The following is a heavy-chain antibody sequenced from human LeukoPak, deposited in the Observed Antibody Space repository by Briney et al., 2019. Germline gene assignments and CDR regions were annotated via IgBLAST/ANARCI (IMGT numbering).Heavy chain of an antibody. J-gene: IGHJ5*02. D-gene: IGHD6-13*01. CDR1: GLTFSSYG. V-gene: IGHV3-33*01. Sequence: GGSLRLSCAASGLTFSSYGIHWVRQAPGKGLEWVAVIWSDRNYTYYADSVKGRFTISRDNSKSTLYLQMNSLRAEDTAVYYCARGMAPTGNSNWFDPWGQGTLVTVSS. CDR2: IWSDRNYT. CDR3: ARGMAPTGNSNWFDP.